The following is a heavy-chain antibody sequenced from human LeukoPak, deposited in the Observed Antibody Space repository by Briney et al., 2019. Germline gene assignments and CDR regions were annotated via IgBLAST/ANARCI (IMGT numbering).Heavy chain of an antibody. V-gene: IGHV3-7*01. CDR2: IKQDGSEK. D-gene: IGHD4-11*01. Sequence: PGGSLRLSCAASGFTFGSYWMSWVRQAPGKGLEWVANIKQDGSEKYYVDSVKGRFTISRDNAKNSLYLQMNSLRAEDTAVYYCARGADYSPTDFDYWGQGTLVTVSS. CDR3: ARGADYSPTDFDY. J-gene: IGHJ4*02. CDR1: GFTFGSYW.